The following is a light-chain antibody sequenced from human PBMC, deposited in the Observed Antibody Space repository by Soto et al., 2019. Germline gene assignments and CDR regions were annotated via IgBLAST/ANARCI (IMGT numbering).Light chain of an antibody. Sequence: DIQMTQSPSSLSASVGDIVTITCRASQSISSYLNWYQQKPGKAPKLLIYAASSLQSGVPSRFSGSGSGTDFTLTISSLQPEDFATYYCQQSYSPSTFGQGTKLEIK. CDR2: AAS. J-gene: IGKJ2*02. CDR3: QQSYSPST. V-gene: IGKV1-39*01. CDR1: QSISSY.